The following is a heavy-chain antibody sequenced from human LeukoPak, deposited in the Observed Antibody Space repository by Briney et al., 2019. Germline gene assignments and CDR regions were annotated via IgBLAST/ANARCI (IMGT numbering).Heavy chain of an antibody. CDR1: GFTFADYA. V-gene: IGHV3-9*01. CDR2: ISWNSGSV. J-gene: IGHJ4*02. D-gene: IGHD3-22*01. CDR3: AKSYYYDSSPFDY. Sequence: GRSLRLSCAASGFTFADYAMHWVRQAPGKGLEWVSGISWNSGSVGYADSVKGRFTISRDNAKNSLYLQMNSLRAEDTALYYCAKSYYYDSSPFDYWGQGTLVTVSS.